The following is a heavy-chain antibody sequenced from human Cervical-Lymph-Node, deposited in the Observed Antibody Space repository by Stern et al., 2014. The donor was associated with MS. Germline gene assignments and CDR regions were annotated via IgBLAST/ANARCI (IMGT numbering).Heavy chain of an antibody. CDR3: ASTLDLLSGYSMNV. Sequence: QVQLQESGPGLVRPSETLSLTCTVSGGSIGSHNWSWIRQSAGKALEWIGRMYTSGRTNYRPSRKSRVTMSLDTPKNQFSLILTSVTAADTGIYYCASTLDLLSGYSMNVWGQGTAVIVSS. D-gene: IGHD3-3*01. J-gene: IGHJ6*02. CDR1: GGSIGSHN. V-gene: IGHV4-4*07. CDR2: MYTSGRT.